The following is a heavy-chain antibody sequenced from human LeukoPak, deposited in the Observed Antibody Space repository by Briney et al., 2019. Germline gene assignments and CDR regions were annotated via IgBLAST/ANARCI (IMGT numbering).Heavy chain of an antibody. CDR1: GGSISSSSYY. V-gene: IGHV4-39*01. D-gene: IGHD6-19*01. Sequence: PSETLSLTCTVSGGSISSSSYYWGWIRQPPGKGLEWIGSIYYSGSTYYHPSLKSRVTISVDTSKNQFSLKLSSVTAADTAVYYCARLLPESSGWYSVYYYYGMDVWGQGTTVTVSS. CDR2: IYYSGST. J-gene: IGHJ6*02. CDR3: ARLLPESSGWYSVYYYYGMDV.